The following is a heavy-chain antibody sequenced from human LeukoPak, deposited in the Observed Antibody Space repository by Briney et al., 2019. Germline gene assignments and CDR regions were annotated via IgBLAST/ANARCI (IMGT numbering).Heavy chain of an antibody. CDR2: INSNSGGT. CDR1: GYTFTGYY. Sequence: ASVKVSYKASGYTFTGYYMHWVRQAPGQGLEWMGWINSNSGGTNYAQKFQGRVTMTRDTSISTAYMELSSLRSEDTAVYYCARDRSPAPGRSYGRGHFDHWGQGTLVTVSS. V-gene: IGHV1-2*02. D-gene: IGHD5-18*01. J-gene: IGHJ4*02. CDR3: ARDRSPAPGRSYGRGHFDH.